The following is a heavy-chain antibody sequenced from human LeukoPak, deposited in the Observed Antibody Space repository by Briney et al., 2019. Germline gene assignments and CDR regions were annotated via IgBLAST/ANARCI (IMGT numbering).Heavy chain of an antibody. CDR1: GFTFSSYG. Sequence: GGSLRLSCAASGFTFSSYGMHWVRQAPGKGLEWMGWINPNSGGTNYAQKFQGRVTMTRDTSISTAYMELSRLRSDDTAVYYCARFLRGDCSSTSCYYYYMDVWGKGTTVTVSS. J-gene: IGHJ6*03. CDR3: ARFLRGDCSSTSCYYYYMDV. V-gene: IGHV1-2*02. D-gene: IGHD2-2*01. CDR2: INPNSGGT.